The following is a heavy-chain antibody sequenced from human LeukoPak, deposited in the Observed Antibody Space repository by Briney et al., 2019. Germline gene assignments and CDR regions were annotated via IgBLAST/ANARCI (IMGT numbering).Heavy chain of an antibody. D-gene: IGHD3-10*01. CDR3: ARLTMVRGVRRYYFDY. Sequence: NPSGGSTSYAQKFQGRVTMTRDTSTSTVYMELSSLRSEDTAVYYCARLTMVRGVRRYYFDYWGQGTLVTVSS. J-gene: IGHJ4*02. CDR2: NPSGGST. V-gene: IGHV1-46*01.